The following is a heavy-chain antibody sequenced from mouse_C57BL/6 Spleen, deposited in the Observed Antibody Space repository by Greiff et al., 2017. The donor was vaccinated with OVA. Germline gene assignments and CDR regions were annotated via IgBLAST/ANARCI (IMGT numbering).Heavy chain of an antibody. J-gene: IGHJ2*01. D-gene: IGHD1-1*01. V-gene: IGHV1-42*01. CDR1: GYSFTGYY. Sequence: VQLQQSGPELVKPGASVKISCKASGYSFTGYYMNWVKQSPEKSLEWIGEINPSTGGTTYNQKFKAKATLTVDKSSSTAYMQLKSLTSEDSAVYYCARTTVVATEYYFDYWGQGTTLTVSS. CDR3: ARTTVVATEYYFDY. CDR2: INPSTGGT.